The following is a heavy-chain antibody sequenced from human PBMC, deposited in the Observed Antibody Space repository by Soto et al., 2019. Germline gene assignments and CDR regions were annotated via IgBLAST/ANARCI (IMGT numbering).Heavy chain of an antibody. D-gene: IGHD3-3*01. CDR1: GFTFSSYG. Sequence: QVQLVESGGGVVQPGRSLRLSCAASGFTFSSYGMHWVRQAPGKGLEWVAVIWYDGSNKYYADSVKGRFTISRDNSKNTLYLQMNSLRAEDTAVYYCARALFGVVIALGYWGQGTLVTVSS. CDR3: ARALFGVVIALGY. J-gene: IGHJ4*02. CDR2: IWYDGSNK. V-gene: IGHV3-33*01.